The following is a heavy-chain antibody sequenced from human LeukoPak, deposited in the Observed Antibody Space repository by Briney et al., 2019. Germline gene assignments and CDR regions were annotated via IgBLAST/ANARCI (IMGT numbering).Heavy chain of an antibody. CDR2: VYHTGST. CDR3: ARSFYNHGNYFDY. CDR1: GGSINSYY. Sequence: SETLSLTCTVSGGSINSYYWSWIRQPPGKGLEWIGCVYHTGSTDYNSSLKSRVTISLDTSKNRFSLKLSSVTAADTAVYYCARSFYNHGNYFDYWGQGTLVTVSS. V-gene: IGHV4-59*01. J-gene: IGHJ4*02. D-gene: IGHD3-10*01.